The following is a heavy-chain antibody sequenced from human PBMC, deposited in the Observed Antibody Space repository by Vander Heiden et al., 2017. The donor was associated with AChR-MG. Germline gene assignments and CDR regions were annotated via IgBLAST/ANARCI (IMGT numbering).Heavy chain of an antibody. CDR1: GYTFSGYG. V-gene: IGHV1-18*01. D-gene: IGHD5-12*01. CDR2: IRVNNGNT. J-gene: IGHJ4*02. Sequence: QVQLVQSGAEVKKPGASVKVSCKASGYTFSGYGISWVRQAPGQGLEWMGWIRVNNGNTNYAQKFQGRVTMTTDTSTSTAYMELRSLRSDDTAVYYCASRSGYDPYYFDYWGQGTLVTVSS. CDR3: ASRSGYDPYYFDY.